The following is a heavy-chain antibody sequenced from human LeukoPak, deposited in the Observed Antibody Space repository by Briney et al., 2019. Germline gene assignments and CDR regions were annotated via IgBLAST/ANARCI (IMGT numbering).Heavy chain of an antibody. Sequence: ASVKVSCKASGGTFSSYAISWVRQAPGQGLEWMGGIIPIFGTANYAQKFQGRVTITADESTSTAYMELSSLRSEDTAVYYCAGITGDTGFNYMDVWGKGTTVTVSS. D-gene: IGHD7-27*01. CDR1: GGTFSSYA. CDR2: IIPIFGTA. V-gene: IGHV1-69*13. CDR3: AGITGDTGFNYMDV. J-gene: IGHJ6*03.